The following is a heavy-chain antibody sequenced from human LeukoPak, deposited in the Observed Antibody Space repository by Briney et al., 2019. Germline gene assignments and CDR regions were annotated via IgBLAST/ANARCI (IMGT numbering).Heavy chain of an antibody. J-gene: IGHJ3*02. V-gene: IGHV1-2*02. CDR3: ASFPVVEAATDWGAFDI. CDR2: INPNSGGT. D-gene: IGHD2-15*01. Sequence: ASVKVSCKASGYTFTGYYMHWVRPAPGQGLEWMGWINPNSGGTNYAQKSKGRVTMTRDTSISTAYMELSRLRSDDTAVYYCASFPVVEAATDWGAFDIWGQGTMVTVSS. CDR1: GYTFTGYY.